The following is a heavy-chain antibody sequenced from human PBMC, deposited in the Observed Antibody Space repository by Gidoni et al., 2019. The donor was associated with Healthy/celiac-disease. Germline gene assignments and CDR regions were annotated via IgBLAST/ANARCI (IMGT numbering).Heavy chain of an antibody. J-gene: IGHJ4*02. CDR2: IYTSGST. D-gene: IGHD2-15*01. V-gene: IGHV4-4*07. CDR3: ARGVSRYCSGGSCYSFDY. CDR1: GGSISSYY. Sequence: QVQLQESGPGLVKPSETLSLTCTVPGGSISSYYWSWIRQPAGKGLEWIGRIYTSGSTHYNPSLKSRVTMSVDTSKNQFSLKLSSVTAADTAVYYCARGVSRYCSGGSCYSFDYWGQGTLVTVSS.